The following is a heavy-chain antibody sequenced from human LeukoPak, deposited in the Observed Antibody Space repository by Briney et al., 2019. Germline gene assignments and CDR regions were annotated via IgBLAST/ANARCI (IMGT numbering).Heavy chain of an antibody. CDR2: IGASGADT. CDR3: AKHDYGDC. J-gene: IGHJ4*02. Sequence: PGGSLRLSCTASGFTFSTYAMTWVRQAPGKGLDWVSAIGASGADTYYADSAKGRFTVSRDNSNNTLYLQMSSLRAEDTAVYYCAKHDYGDCWGQGTLVTVSS. CDR1: GFTFSTYA. V-gene: IGHV3-23*01.